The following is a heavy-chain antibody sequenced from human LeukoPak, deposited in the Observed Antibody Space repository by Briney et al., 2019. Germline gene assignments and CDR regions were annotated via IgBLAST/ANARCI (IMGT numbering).Heavy chain of an antibody. CDR1: GYSISSGYY. V-gene: IGHV4-38-2*02. CDR2: IYHSGST. Sequence: SETLSLTCTVSGYSISSGYYWGWIRQPPGKGLEWIGSIYHSGSTNYNPSLKSRVTISVDTSKNQFSLKLSSVTAADTAVYYCASGIRGYYGSGSYPLSPFDYWGQGTLVTVSS. CDR3: ASGIRGYYGSGSYPLSPFDY. D-gene: IGHD3-10*01. J-gene: IGHJ4*02.